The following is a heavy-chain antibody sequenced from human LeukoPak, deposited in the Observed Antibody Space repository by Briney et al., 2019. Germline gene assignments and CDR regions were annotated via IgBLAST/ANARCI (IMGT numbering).Heavy chain of an antibody. CDR2: IIPIFGTA. J-gene: IGHJ4*02. V-gene: IGHV1-69*05. Sequence: GASVKVSCKASGGTFSSYAISWVRQAPGQGLEWMGGIIPIFGTANYAQKFQGRVTITTDESTSTAYMELSSLRSEDTAVYYCARARNHGITGTTTPPLYWGQGALVTVSS. D-gene: IGHD1-7*01. CDR3: ARARNHGITGTTTPPLY. CDR1: GGTFSSYA.